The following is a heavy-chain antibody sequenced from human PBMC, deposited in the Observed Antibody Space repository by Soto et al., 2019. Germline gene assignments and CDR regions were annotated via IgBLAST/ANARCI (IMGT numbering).Heavy chain of an antibody. CDR1: GLTFSRYG. CDR3: ARDSCSGASCYDPGFQY. V-gene: IGHV3-30*03. CDR2: ISYDGSDK. Sequence: QVQLVESGGGVVQPGRSLRLSCAASGLTFSRYGMHWVRQAPGKGLEWVAVISYDGSDKYYRDSVKGRFTISRDISKNTLYLQMNSLRAEDTAVEYCARDSCSGASCYDPGFQYWGQGTLVTISS. D-gene: IGHD2-15*01. J-gene: IGHJ4*02.